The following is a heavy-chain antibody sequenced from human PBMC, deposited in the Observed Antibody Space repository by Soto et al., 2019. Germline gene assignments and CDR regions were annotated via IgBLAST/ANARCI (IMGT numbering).Heavy chain of an antibody. CDR3: ARWYGGSLDY. V-gene: IGHV4-59*01. Sequence: QVQLQESGPGLVKPSETLSLTCTVSGGSISSYYWSWIRQPPGKGLEWIGYIYYSGSTNYNPSLKSLVPISVDTSKNQFSLKLSSVTAADTAVYYCARWYGGSLDYWGQGTLVTVSS. CDR1: GGSISSYY. CDR2: IYYSGST. D-gene: IGHD4-17*01. J-gene: IGHJ4*02.